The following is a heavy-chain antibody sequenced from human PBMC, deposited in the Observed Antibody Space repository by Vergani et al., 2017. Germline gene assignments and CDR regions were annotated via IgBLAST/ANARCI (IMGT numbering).Heavy chain of an antibody. CDR3: ARRSSGYYGSHFDY. CDR2: ISYDGSNK. V-gene: IGHV3-30*03. CDR1: GFTFSSYG. Sequence: QVQLVESGGGVVQPGRSLRLSCAASGFTFSSYGMHWVRQAPGKGLEWVAVISYDGSNKYYADSVKGRFTISRDNSKNTLYLQMNSLRAEDTAVYYCARRSSGYYGSHFDYWGQGTLVTVSS. J-gene: IGHJ4*02. D-gene: IGHD3-22*01.